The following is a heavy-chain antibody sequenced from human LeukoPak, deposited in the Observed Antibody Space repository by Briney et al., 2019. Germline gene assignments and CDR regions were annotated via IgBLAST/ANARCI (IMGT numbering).Heavy chain of an antibody. CDR3: AREGSGSYINWFDP. CDR2: ISAYNGNT. Sequence: ASVKVSCKASGYTFTSYAMDWVRQAPGQGLEWMGWISAYNGNTNFAQKFQGRVTMTTDTSTSTAYMNLRSLRSDDTAVYYCAREGSGSYINWFDPWGQGTLVTVSS. CDR1: GYTFTSYA. D-gene: IGHD1-26*01. J-gene: IGHJ5*02. V-gene: IGHV1-18*01.